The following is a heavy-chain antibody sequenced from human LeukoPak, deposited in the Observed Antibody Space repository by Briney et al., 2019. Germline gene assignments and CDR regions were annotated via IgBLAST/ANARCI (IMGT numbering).Heavy chain of an antibody. CDR2: FYHSGST. CDR3: ARAGYCSSTSCLDAFDI. J-gene: IGHJ3*02. D-gene: IGHD2-2*01. Sequence: SQTLSLTCAVSGGSISSGGYSWSWIRQPPGKGLEWIGYFYHSGSTYYNPSLKSRVTISVDRSKNQFSLKLSSVTAADTAVYYCARAGYCSSTSCLDAFDIWGQGTMVTVSS. CDR1: GGSISSGGYS. V-gene: IGHV4-30-2*01.